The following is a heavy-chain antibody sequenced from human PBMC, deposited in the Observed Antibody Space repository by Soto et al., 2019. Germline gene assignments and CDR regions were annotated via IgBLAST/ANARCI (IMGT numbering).Heavy chain of an antibody. J-gene: IGHJ4*02. D-gene: IGHD2-8*01. Sequence: ASVKVSCKASGYTFTSYGISWVRQAPVQGLEWVGWISAYNGNTNYAEKLQGRVTMTTDTSTSTAYMELRSLRSDDTAVYYCARVYCTNGVCYTGSKDYWGQGTLVTVSS. V-gene: IGHV1-18*01. CDR3: ARVYCTNGVCYTGSKDY. CDR2: ISAYNGNT. CDR1: GYTFTSYG.